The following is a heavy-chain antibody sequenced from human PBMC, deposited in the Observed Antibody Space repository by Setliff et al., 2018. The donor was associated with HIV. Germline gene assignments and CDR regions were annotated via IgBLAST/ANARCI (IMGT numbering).Heavy chain of an antibody. D-gene: IGHD2-8*01. V-gene: IGHV1-8*02. J-gene: IGHJ3*02. Sequence: ASVKVSCKASGYIFTNQYITWVRQAPGQGLEWMGWISPHNGNTKYGEKFQAGVTMTRNTSISTAYMELSRLRSDDTAVYYCASKLYCTNGVCLDAFDIWGQGTMVTVSS. CDR2: ISPHNGNT. CDR3: ASKLYCTNGVCLDAFDI. CDR1: GYIFTNQY.